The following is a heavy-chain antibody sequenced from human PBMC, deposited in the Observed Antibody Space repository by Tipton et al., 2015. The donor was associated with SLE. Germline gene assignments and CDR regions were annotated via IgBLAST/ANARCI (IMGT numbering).Heavy chain of an antibody. CDR2: IYYSGST. J-gene: IGHJ6*03. CDR3: ARSGSYPYYYYYMDV. D-gene: IGHD1-26*01. Sequence: TLSLTCTVSGDSLGGSYWSWIRQSPGKGLEWIGYIYYSGSTNYNPSLKSRVTISVDTSKNQFSLKLSSVTAADTAVYYCARSGSYPYYYYYMDVWGKGTTVTVSS. V-gene: IGHV4-59*01. CDR1: GDSLGGSY.